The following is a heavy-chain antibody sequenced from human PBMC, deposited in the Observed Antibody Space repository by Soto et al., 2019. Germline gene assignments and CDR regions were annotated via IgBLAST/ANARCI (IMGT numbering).Heavy chain of an antibody. J-gene: IGHJ4*02. CDR2: IWYDGSNK. V-gene: IGHV3-30*19. CDR1: GFTFSSYG. CDR3: ARDKYYGSGNLFDY. D-gene: IGHD3-10*01. Sequence: GGSLRLSCAASGFTFSSYGMHWVRQAPGKGLEWVAVIWYDGSNKYYADSVKGRFTISRHNSKNTLYLQMSSLRREDTAVYYCARDKYYGSGNLFDYWGQGTLVTVSS.